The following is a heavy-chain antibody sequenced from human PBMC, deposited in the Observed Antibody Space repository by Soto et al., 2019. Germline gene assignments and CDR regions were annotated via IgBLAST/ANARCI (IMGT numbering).Heavy chain of an antibody. V-gene: IGHV4-59*01. CDR3: AKLPWADYGGIFDP. J-gene: IGHJ5*02. CDR1: GGSISNYY. Sequence: QVQLQESGPGLVKPSETLSLTCTVSGGSISNYYWTWIRQPPGKGLEWIGYIYYSGSTNYNPSLKSRVTISVDTSKNQFSLKLSSVTAADTAVSYCAKLPWADYGGIFDPWGQGTLVTVSS. CDR2: IYYSGST. D-gene: IGHD4-17*01.